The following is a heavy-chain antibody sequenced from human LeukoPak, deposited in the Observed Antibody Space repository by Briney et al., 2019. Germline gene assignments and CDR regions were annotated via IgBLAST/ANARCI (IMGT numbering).Heavy chain of an antibody. V-gene: IGHV3-53*01. Sequence: GGSLRLSCAASGFTVSSNYMSWVRQAPGKGLEWVSVIYSGGSTYYADSVKGRFTISRDNSKNTLYLQMSSLRAEDTAVYYCARGVNYGDEDWFDPWGQGTLVTVSS. J-gene: IGHJ5*02. D-gene: IGHD4-17*01. CDR1: GFTVSSNY. CDR3: ARGVNYGDEDWFDP. CDR2: IYSGGST.